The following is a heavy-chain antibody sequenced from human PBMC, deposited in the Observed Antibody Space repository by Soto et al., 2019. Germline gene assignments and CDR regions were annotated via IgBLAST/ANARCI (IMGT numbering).Heavy chain of an antibody. V-gene: IGHV3-21*01. Sequence: GGSLRLSCAASGFTFSSYSMNWVRQAPGKGLEWVSSISSSSSYIYYADSVKGRFTISRDNAKNSLYLQMNSLRAEDTAVYYCARCPYSSSSTFDYWGQGTLVTVSS. CDR1: GFTFSSYS. D-gene: IGHD6-6*01. J-gene: IGHJ4*02. CDR3: ARCPYSSSSTFDY. CDR2: ISSSSSYI.